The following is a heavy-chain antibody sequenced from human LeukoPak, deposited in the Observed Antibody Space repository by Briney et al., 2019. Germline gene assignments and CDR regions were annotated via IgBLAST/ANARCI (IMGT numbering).Heavy chain of an antibody. V-gene: IGHV1-2*04. J-gene: IGHJ3*02. D-gene: IGHD3-10*01. CDR2: INPNSGGT. Sequence: ASVKVSCKASGYTFTGYYMHWVRQAPGQGLEWMGWINPNSGGTNYAQKFQGWVTMTRDTSISTAYMELSRLRSDDTAVYYCAKGPLLWVGGGDAFDIWGQGTMVTVSS. CDR1: GYTFTGYY. CDR3: AKGPLLWVGGGDAFDI.